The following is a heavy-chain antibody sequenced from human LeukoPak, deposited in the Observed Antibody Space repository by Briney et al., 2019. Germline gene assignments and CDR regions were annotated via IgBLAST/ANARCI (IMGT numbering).Heavy chain of an antibody. D-gene: IGHD3-10*01. V-gene: IGHV1-3*01. Sequence: GASVKVSCKASGYAFTSYAMHWVRQAPGQRLEWMGWINAGNGNTKYSQKFQGRVTITRDTSASTAYMELSSLRSEDTAVYYCARMYGSGSYSDYWGQGTLDTVSS. CDR2: INAGNGNT. J-gene: IGHJ4*02. CDR3: ARMYGSGSYSDY. CDR1: GYAFTSYA.